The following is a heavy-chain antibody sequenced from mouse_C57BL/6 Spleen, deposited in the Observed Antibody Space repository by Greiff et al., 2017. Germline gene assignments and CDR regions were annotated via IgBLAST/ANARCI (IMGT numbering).Heavy chain of an antibody. J-gene: IGHJ2*01. D-gene: IGHD1-1*01. CDR3: AKTTVVAPYYFDY. CDR2: IHPNSGST. CDR1: GYTFTSYW. Sequence: QVQLQQPGAELVKPGASVKLSCKASGYTFTSYWMHWVKQRPGQGLEWIGMIHPNSGSTNYNEKFKSKATLTVDKSSSTAYMQLSSLTSEDSAVYCCAKTTVVAPYYFDYWGQGTTLTVSS. V-gene: IGHV1-64*01.